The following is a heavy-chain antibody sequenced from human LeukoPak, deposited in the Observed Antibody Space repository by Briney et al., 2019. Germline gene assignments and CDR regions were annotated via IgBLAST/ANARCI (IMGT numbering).Heavy chain of an antibody. D-gene: IGHD2-21*01. Sequence: PGGSLRLSCAVSRITLSNYGMTWVRQAPGKGLEWVAGISGSGGSTNYADSVKGRFPISRDSPKNTLFLQMNSLRAEDTAVYFCAKRGVVIRVILVGFHREAYYFDSWGQGALVTVSS. CDR3: AKRGVVIRVILVGFHREAYYFDS. J-gene: IGHJ4*02. V-gene: IGHV3-23*01. CDR2: ISGSGGST. CDR1: RITLSNYG.